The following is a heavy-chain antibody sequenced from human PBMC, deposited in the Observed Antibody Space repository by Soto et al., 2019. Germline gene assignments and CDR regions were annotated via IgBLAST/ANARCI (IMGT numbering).Heavy chain of an antibody. CDR2: IWYDGSNK. D-gene: IGHD6-19*01. J-gene: IGHJ5*02. V-gene: IGHV3-33*01. CDR3: ARLRRIAVAGYNWFDP. Sequence: GGSLRLSCAASGFTFSSYGMHWVRQAPGKGLEWVAVIWYDGSNKYYADSVKGRFTISRDNSKNTLYLQMNSLRAEDTAVYYCARLRRIAVAGYNWFDPWGQGTLVTVSS. CDR1: GFTFSSYG.